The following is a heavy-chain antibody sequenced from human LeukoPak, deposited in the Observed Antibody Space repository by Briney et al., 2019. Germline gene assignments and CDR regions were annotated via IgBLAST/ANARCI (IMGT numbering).Heavy chain of an antibody. CDR2: ISGYNGNT. J-gene: IGHJ6*03. D-gene: IGHD1-26*01. Sequence: ASVKVSCKASGYTFSIYGFSWVRQAPGQGLEWMGWISGYNGNTNYAQNLQGRVTMTTDTSTSTVYMELRSLRSDDTAVYYCAFSSYYLQGNYYYMDVWGKGTTVTVSS. CDR3: AFSSYYLQGNYYYMDV. V-gene: IGHV1-18*01. CDR1: GYTFSIYG.